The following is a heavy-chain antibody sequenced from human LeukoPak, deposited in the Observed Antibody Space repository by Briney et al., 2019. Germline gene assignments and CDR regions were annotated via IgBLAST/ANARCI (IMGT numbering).Heavy chain of an antibody. CDR2: INPNSGGT. D-gene: IGHD2-2*01. CDR1: GYTFTGYY. J-gene: IGHJ6*02. Sequence: ASVKVSCKASGYTFTGYYMHWVRQAPGQGLEWMGWINPNSGGTNYAQKLQGRVTMTTDTSTSTAYMELRSLRSDDTAVYYCARDHRCSSTSCYLGVYYYYGMDVWGQGTTVTVSS. CDR3: ARDHRCSSTSCYLGVYYYYGMDV. V-gene: IGHV1-2*02.